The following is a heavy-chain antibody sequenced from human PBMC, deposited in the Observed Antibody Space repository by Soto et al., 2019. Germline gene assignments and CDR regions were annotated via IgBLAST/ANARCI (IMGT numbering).Heavy chain of an antibody. CDR1: GFTFSTYW. CDR2: INSDGSTT. V-gene: IGHV3-74*01. J-gene: IGHJ4*02. CDR3: ARVGQGRYYFDY. Sequence: EVHLVESGGGLVQPGGSLRLSCAGSGFTFSTYWMHWVRQVPGKGLVWVSRINSDGSTTSYADSVKGRFTISRDNAKDTLYLQMNSLRAEDMAVYYCARVGQGRYYFDYWGQGTLVTVSS.